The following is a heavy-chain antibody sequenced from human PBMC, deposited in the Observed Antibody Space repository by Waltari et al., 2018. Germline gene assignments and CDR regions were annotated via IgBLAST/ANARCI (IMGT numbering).Heavy chain of an antibody. Sequence: QVQLQESGPGLVKPSETLSLTCTVSGGSISSQHWTWIRQPPGKGMAWIGYIYYSGSTNYNPSLKSRVTISVDTAKNQFSLKLSSVTAADTAVYYCARGGLDLNYDILTGYYTNWFDPWGQGTLVTVSS. CDR1: GGSISSQH. D-gene: IGHD3-9*01. V-gene: IGHV4-59*11. CDR2: IYYSGST. J-gene: IGHJ5*02. CDR3: ARGGLDLNYDILTGYYTNWFDP.